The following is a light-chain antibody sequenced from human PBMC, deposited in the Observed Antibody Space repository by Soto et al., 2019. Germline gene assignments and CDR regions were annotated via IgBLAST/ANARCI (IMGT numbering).Light chain of an antibody. CDR2: EVV. CDR3: KSYAGSNTYV. CDR1: KXDIGVYDF. Sequence: QSALTQPPSASGSPGQSVTISCTGTKXDIGVYDFVSWYQHHPGKAPRLIIYEVVQRPSGVPDRFSDSKSGNTAYLTVSGLQAADEADYFCKSYAGSNTYVFGSGTKVTVL. J-gene: IGLJ1*01. V-gene: IGLV2-8*01.